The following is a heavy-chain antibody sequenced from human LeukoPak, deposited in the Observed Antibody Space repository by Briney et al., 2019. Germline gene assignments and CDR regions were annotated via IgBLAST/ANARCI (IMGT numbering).Heavy chain of an antibody. J-gene: IGHJ4*02. CDR1: GGSFSGYY. V-gene: IGHV4-34*01. CDR3: ARGRYYYDSSGYQYYFDY. D-gene: IGHD3-22*01. Sequence: SETLSLTCAVYGGSFSGYYWSWIRQPPGKGLEWIGEINHSGSTNYNPSLKSRVTISVDTSKNQFSLKLSSVTAADTAVYCCARGRYYYDSSGYQYYFDYWAREPWSPSPQ. CDR2: INHSGST.